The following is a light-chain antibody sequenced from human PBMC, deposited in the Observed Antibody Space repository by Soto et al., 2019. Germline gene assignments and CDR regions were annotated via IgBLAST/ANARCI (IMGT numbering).Light chain of an antibody. CDR2: DDI. V-gene: IGLV2-23*01. Sequence: QSALTQPASVSGSPGQSITISCSGTSSDVGTYKPVSWYQQHPGKAPKVIIYDDIKRPSGVSNRFSGSKSDNTASLTISGLQAEDEADYYCCSFAGSTTWFGGGTKLTVL. CDR3: CSFAGSTTW. CDR1: SSDVGTYKP. J-gene: IGLJ3*02.